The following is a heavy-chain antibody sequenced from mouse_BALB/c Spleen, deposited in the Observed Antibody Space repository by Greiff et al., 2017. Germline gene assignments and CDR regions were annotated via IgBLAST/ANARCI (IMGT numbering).Heavy chain of an antibody. D-gene: IGHD1-2*01. J-gene: IGHJ4*01. CDR1: GFTFSSYG. Sequence: EVMLVESGGGLVQPGGSLKLSCAASGFTFSSYGMSWVRQTPDKRLELVATINSNGGSTYYPDSVKGRFTISRDNAKNTLYLQMRSLKSEDTAMYYCARDGTGGRLRLRAMDDWGQGTSVNVSS. CDR3: ARDGTGGRLRLRAMDD. CDR2: INSNGGST. V-gene: IGHV5-6-3*01.